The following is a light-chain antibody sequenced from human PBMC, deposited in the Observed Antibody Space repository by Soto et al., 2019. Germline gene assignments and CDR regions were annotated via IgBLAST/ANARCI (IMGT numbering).Light chain of an antibody. V-gene: IGLV2-14*03. CDR2: DVS. CDR1: SSDIGGYNY. Sequence: QSALTQPASVSGSPGQSITISCTGTSSDIGGYNYVSWYQQLPGKVPKLIIYDVSNRPSGVSDRFSGSKSGNAASLTISGLQAEDVADYYCSSYTSTSTLDVFGTGTKVTVL. CDR3: SSYTSTSTLDV. J-gene: IGLJ1*01.